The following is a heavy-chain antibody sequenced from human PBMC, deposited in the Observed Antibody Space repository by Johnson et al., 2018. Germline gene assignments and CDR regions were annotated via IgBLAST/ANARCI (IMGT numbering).Heavy chain of an antibody. CDR2: IYPGDSDT. D-gene: IGHD2-2*01. CDR1: GYSFTSYW. J-gene: IGHJ6*02. CDR3: AGMLVVGPAAMGCNLPGGVKDV. Sequence: VQLVESGAEVKKPGESLKISCKGSGYSFTSYWIGWVRQMPGKGLEWMGIIYPGDSDTRYSPSFQGQVTISADKSLSTAYLQGSSLKASDTAMYYFAGMLVVGPAAMGCNLPGGVKDVGGQGTTVTVSS. V-gene: IGHV5-51*03.